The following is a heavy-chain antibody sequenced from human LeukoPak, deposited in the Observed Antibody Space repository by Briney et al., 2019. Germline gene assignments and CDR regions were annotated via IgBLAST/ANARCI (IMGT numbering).Heavy chain of an antibody. CDR2: ISSSSSYI. D-gene: IGHD3-22*01. J-gene: IGHJ6*03. CDR3: ARAASDSSGYLYYYYYMDV. V-gene: IGHV3-21*01. Sequence: PGGSLRLSCAASGFTFSSYSMNWVRQAPGKGLEWVSSISSSSSYIYYADSVKGRFTISRDNAKNSLYLQMNSLRAEDTAVYYCARAASDSSGYLYYYYYMDVWGKGTTVTVSS. CDR1: GFTFSSYS.